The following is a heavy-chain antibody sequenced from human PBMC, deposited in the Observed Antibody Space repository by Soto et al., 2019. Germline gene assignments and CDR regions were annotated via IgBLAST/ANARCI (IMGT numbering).Heavy chain of an antibody. J-gene: IGHJ6*02. CDR3: ARDGGAGSSWYSIHYGMDV. D-gene: IGHD6-13*01. CDR1: GFTVSSNY. V-gene: IGHV3-53*01. CDR2: IYSGGST. Sequence: GGSLRLSCAASGFTVSSNYMSWVRQAPGKGLEWVSVIYSGGSTYYADFVKGRFTISRDNSKNTLYLQMNSLRAEDTAVYYCARDGGAGSSWYSIHYGMDVWGQGTTVTVSS.